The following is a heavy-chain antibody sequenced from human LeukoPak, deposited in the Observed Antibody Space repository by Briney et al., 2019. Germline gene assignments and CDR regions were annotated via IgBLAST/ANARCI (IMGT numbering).Heavy chain of an antibody. D-gene: IGHD3-10*01. V-gene: IGHV4-30-4*08. CDR1: GGSISSGSYY. Sequence: SQTLSLTCTVSGGSISSGSYYWGWIRQPPGKGLEWIGYINYSGSTYYNPSLKSRVTISVDMSKKQFFLKLSSVTAADTAVYYCARGRYYGSGSYRWFDPWGQGTLVTVSS. CDR2: INYSGST. CDR3: ARGRYYGSGSYRWFDP. J-gene: IGHJ5*02.